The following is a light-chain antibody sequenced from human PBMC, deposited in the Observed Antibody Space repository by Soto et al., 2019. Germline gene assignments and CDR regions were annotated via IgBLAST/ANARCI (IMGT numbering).Light chain of an antibody. CDR1: QSVSTN. CDR3: QQYKNWPPIT. J-gene: IGKJ5*01. Sequence: DIVMTQSPATLSVSPGERANLSCRASQSVSTNLAWYQQKPGQAPRLLIYGVSTRATGVPARFSGSGSGTEFTLTISSLQSEDFAVYYCQQYKNWPPITFGQGTRLEIK. V-gene: IGKV3-15*01. CDR2: GVS.